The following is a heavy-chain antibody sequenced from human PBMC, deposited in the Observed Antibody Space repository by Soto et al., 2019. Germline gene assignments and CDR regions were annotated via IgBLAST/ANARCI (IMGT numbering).Heavy chain of an antibody. CDR1: GGSISSYY. D-gene: IGHD3-3*01. J-gene: IGHJ3*02. V-gene: IGHV4-59*01. Sequence: SETLSLTCPVSGGSISSYYWSWIRQPPGKGLEWIGYIYYSGSTNYNPSLKSRVTISVDTSKNQFSLKLSSVTAADTAVYYCARAVDFWSGYDDAFDIWGQGTMVTVSS. CDR2: IYYSGST. CDR3: ARAVDFWSGYDDAFDI.